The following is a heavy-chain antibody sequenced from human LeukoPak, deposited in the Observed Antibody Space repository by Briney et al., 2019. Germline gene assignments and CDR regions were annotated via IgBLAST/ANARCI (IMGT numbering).Heavy chain of an antibody. CDR2: ISSSSSTI. Sequence: GGSLRLSCAASGFTFSNYGMNWVRQAPGKGLEWVSYISSSSSTIYYADSVKGRFTISRDNAKNSLHLQMNSLRDEDTAFYYCARDQASSWFVGDWFDPWGQGTLVAVSS. D-gene: IGHD6-13*01. CDR1: GFTFSNYG. CDR3: ARDQASSWFVGDWFDP. V-gene: IGHV3-48*02. J-gene: IGHJ5*02.